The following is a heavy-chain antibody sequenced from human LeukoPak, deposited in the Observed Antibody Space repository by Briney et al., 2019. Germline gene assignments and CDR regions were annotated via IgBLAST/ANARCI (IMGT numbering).Heavy chain of an antibody. CDR3: AKGLEMESRLEY. D-gene: IGHD1-1*01. CDR1: GFTFSSYW. V-gene: IGHV3-74*01. CDR2: INSDGSTT. J-gene: IGHJ4*02. Sequence: GGSLRLSCAASGFTFSSYWMHWVRQAPGKGLVWVSRINSDGSTTTYADSVKGRFTISRDNSKNMLFLQMSSLRAEDTAIYFCAKGLEMESRLEYWGQGTLVTVSS.